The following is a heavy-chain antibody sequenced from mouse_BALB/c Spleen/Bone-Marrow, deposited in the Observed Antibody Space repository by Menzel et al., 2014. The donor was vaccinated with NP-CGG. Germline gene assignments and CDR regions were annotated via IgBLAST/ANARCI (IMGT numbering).Heavy chain of an antibody. CDR1: GYAFTTYL. Sequence: LVESGAELVRPGPSVKLSCKASGYAFTTYLISWVKLLTGQFLAFLGVINPGSGGTNYNEKFKGKATLTADKSSSTAYMQLSSLTSDDSAVYFCARWDYAMDYWGQGTSVTVSS. CDR2: INPGSGGT. CDR3: ARWDYAMDY. J-gene: IGHJ4*01. V-gene: IGHV1-54*01.